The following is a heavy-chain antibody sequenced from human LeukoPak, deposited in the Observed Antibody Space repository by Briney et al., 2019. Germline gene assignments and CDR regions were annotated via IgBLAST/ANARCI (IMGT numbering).Heavy chain of an antibody. D-gene: IGHD3-10*01. CDR2: ISAYNGNT. CDR3: ARDKDRDYYDSGSPGGY. J-gene: IGHJ4*02. V-gene: IGHV1-18*01. Sequence: ASVKVSCKASGYTFTSYGISWVRQAPGQGLEWMGWISAYNGNTNYAQKLQGRVTMTTDTSTSTAYMELRSLRSDDTAVYYCARDKDRDYYDSGSPGGYWGQGTLVTVSS. CDR1: GYTFTSYG.